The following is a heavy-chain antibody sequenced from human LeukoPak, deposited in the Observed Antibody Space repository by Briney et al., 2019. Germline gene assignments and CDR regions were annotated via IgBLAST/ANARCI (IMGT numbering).Heavy chain of an antibody. D-gene: IGHD3-22*01. CDR3: AREGTSRYYCDSGRSSWFDP. V-gene: IGHV1-18*01. Sequence: ASVKVSCKASGYTFTSYGISWVRQAPGQGLEWMGWISAYNGNTNYAQKLQGRVTMTTDTSTSTAYMELRSLRSDDTAVYYCAREGTSRYYCDSGRSSWFDPWGQGTLVTVSS. J-gene: IGHJ5*02. CDR1: GYTFTSYG. CDR2: ISAYNGNT.